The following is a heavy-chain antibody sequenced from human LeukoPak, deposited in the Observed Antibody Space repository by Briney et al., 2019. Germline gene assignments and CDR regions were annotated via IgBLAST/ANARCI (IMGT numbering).Heavy chain of an antibody. V-gene: IGHV3-66*01. D-gene: IGHD4-17*01. Sequence: GGSLRLSCAASGFTVSGNYMSWVRQAPGKGLEWVSVIYSGDYTYYAESVKGRFTISIDNFKNTLYLQMNSLRAEDTAVYYCARDSHGDGIGRWGQGTLVTVSS. CDR3: ARDSHGDGIGR. J-gene: IGHJ4*02. CDR1: GFTVSGNY. CDR2: IYSGDYT.